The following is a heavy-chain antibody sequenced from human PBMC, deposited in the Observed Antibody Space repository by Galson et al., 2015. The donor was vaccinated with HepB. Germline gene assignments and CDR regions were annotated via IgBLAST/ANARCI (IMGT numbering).Heavy chain of an antibody. CDR1: GFTFSSYA. Sequence: SLRLSCAASGFTFSSYAMSWVRQAPGKGLEWVSAISGSGGSTYYADSVKGRFTISRDNSKNTLYLQMNSLRAEDTAVYYCAKAYSWNDDSPGGYWGQGTLVTVSS. J-gene: IGHJ4*02. CDR3: AKAYSWNDDSPGGY. D-gene: IGHD1-1*01. CDR2: ISGSGGST. V-gene: IGHV3-23*01.